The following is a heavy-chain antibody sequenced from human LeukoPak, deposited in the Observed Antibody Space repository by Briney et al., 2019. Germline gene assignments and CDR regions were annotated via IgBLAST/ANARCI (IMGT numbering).Heavy chain of an antibody. J-gene: IGHJ4*02. Sequence: GGSLRLSCAASGFSFSSYWMHWVRQAPGKGLVWVSHINTDGSSTTYADSVKGRLTISRDNAKNTLYLQMNSLRAEDTAVYYCARSGGSSSLGYWGQGTLVTVSS. D-gene: IGHD6-6*01. CDR3: ARSGGSSSLGY. CDR1: GFSFSSYW. CDR2: INTDGSST. V-gene: IGHV3-74*01.